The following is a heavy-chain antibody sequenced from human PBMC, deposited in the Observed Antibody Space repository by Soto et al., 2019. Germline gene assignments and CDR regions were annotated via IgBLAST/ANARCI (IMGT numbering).Heavy chain of an antibody. CDR2: ISGSGGNT. CDR3: AKAHGSAWLNAFDF. D-gene: IGHD6-19*01. Sequence: EVQLLESGGGFVQPGGSLRLSCAASGFTFRSYAMSWVRQAPGKGLEWVSAISGSGGNTYYADSVKGRFTISRDNSKDTLFLQMNSLRAEDTAVYYCAKAHGSAWLNAFDFWGQGTMVTVSS. CDR1: GFTFRSYA. J-gene: IGHJ3*01. V-gene: IGHV3-23*01.